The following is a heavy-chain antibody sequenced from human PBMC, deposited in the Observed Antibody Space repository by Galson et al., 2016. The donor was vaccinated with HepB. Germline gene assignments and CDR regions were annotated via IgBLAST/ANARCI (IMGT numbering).Heavy chain of an antibody. CDR3: ARGPGSPVVRDFSHGLDV. J-gene: IGHJ6*02. CDR1: GFTFSTYW. Sequence: LRLSCAASGFTFSTYWMHWVRQVPGMGLVWVSRVNSDGSRTTYVDSVKGRFTISRDNAKNTLYLQMNSLRVEDTAVYYCARGPGSPVVRDFSHGLDVWGQGATVTVAS. CDR2: VNSDGSRT. D-gene: IGHD2-2*01. V-gene: IGHV3-74*01.